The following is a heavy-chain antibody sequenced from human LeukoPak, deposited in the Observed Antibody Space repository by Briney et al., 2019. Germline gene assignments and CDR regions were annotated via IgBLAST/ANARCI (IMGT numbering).Heavy chain of an antibody. D-gene: IGHD2-15*01. J-gene: IGHJ5*02. CDR3: ARDSGCSGGSCYP. CDR2: IYYSGST. Sequence: SETLSLTCTVSGGYISSYYWSWIRQPPGKGLEWIGYIYYSGSTNYNPSLKSRVTISVDTSKNQFSLKLSSVTAADTAVYYCARDSGCSGGSCYPWGQGTLVTVSS. CDR1: GGYISSYY. V-gene: IGHV4-59*01.